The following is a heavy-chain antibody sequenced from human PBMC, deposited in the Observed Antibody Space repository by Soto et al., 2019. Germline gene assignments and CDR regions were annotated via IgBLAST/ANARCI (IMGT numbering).Heavy chain of an antibody. CDR3: ARHMDSYGPLFDY. Sequence: GESLKISCKGSGYSFTSYWISWVRQMPGKGLEWIGRIDPSDSYTNYSPSFQGHVTISADKSISTAYLQWSSLKASDTAMYYCARHMDSYGPLFDYWGQGTLVTVSS. CDR2: IDPSDSYT. CDR1: GYSFTSYW. V-gene: IGHV5-10-1*01. D-gene: IGHD5-18*01. J-gene: IGHJ4*02.